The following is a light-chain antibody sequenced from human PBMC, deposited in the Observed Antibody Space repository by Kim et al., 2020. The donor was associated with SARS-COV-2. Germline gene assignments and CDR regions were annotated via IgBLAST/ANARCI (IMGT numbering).Light chain of an antibody. CDR1: SGHSSYA. J-gene: IGLJ3*02. Sequence: ASVQLTCPLGSGHSSYATAWHQQQPEKGPRYLMKLNSDGSHSKGDGIPDRFSGSSSGAERYLTISSLQSEDEADYYCQTWGTGIWVFGGGTQLTVL. CDR2: LNSDGSH. CDR3: QTWGTGIWV. V-gene: IGLV4-69*01.